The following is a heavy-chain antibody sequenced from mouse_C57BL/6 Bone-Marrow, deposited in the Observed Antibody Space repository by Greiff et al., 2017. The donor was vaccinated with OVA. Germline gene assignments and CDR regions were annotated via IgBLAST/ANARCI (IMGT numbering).Heavy chain of an antibody. CDR3: AGGLLRTTLFAY. Sequence: QVQLQQPGAELVKPGASVKLSCKASGYTFTSYWMHWVKQRPGQGLEWIGMIHPNSGSTNYNEKFKSKATLTVDKSSSTAYMQLSSLTSEDSAVYYCAGGLLRTTLFAYWGQGTLVTVSA. J-gene: IGHJ3*01. CDR1: GYTFTSYW. D-gene: IGHD2-3*01. V-gene: IGHV1-64*01. CDR2: IHPNSGST.